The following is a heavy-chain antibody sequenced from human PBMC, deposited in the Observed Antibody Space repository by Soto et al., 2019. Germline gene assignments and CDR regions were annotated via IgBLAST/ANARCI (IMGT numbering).Heavy chain of an antibody. CDR3: AKDHYGSAIYGMDV. CDR2: IAWNSDII. J-gene: IGHJ6*02. V-gene: IGHV3-9*01. D-gene: IGHD3-10*01. Sequence: EVQLVESGGGLVQPGRSLRLSCAASGFSFGDYAMHWVRQAPGKGRGWVSGIAWNSDIIGYADSVKGRFTISRDNGKNSLYLQMNSLRPEDTALYYCAKDHYGSAIYGMDVWGQGTTVTVSS. CDR1: GFSFGDYA.